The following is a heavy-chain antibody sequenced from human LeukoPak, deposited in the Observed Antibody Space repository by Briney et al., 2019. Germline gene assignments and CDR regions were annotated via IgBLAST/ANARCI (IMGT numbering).Heavy chain of an antibody. CDR3: ARDREDCYNYNY. CDR2: INSDGNST. Sequence: PGGSLRLSCAASGFTFSSYWMHWVRQAPGKGLVWVSRINSDGNSTRYADSVKGRFTISRDNTKNTLFLQMNSLRAEDTAMYYCARDREDCYNYNYWGQGTLVTVSS. V-gene: IGHV3-74*01. J-gene: IGHJ4*02. CDR1: GFTFSSYW. D-gene: IGHD5-24*01.